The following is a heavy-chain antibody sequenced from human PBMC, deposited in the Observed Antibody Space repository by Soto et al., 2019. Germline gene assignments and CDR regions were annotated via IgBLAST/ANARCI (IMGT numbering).Heavy chain of an antibody. CDR3: ANLPRLVVVPAAPPFDY. CDR2: ISGSGGST. Sequence: GGSLRLSCAASGFTFSSYAMSWVRQAPGKGLEWVSAISGSGGSTYYADSVKGRFTISRDNSKNTLYLQMNSLRAEDTAVYYCANLPRLVVVPAAPPFDYWGQGTLVTVSS. CDR1: GFTFSSYA. V-gene: IGHV3-23*01. D-gene: IGHD2-2*01. J-gene: IGHJ4*02.